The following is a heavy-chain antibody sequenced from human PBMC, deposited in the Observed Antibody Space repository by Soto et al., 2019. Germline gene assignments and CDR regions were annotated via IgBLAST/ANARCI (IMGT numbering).Heavy chain of an antibody. CDR3: ARLHPYYDILTGYSLNWFDP. D-gene: IGHD3-9*01. CDR2: IYYSGST. V-gene: IGHV4-59*08. J-gene: IGHJ5*02. CDR1: GGSISSYY. Sequence: SETLSLTCTVSGGSISSYYWSWIRQPPGKGLEWIGYIYYSGSTNYNPSLKSRVTISVDTSKNQFSLKLSSVTAADTAVYYCARLHPYYDILTGYSLNWFDPWGQGTLVTVSS.